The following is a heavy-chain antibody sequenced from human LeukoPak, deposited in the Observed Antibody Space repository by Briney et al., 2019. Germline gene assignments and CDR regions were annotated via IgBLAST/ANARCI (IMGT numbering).Heavy chain of an antibody. CDR3: ARAHNWKYGSFDF. CDR2: ISSSSSYI. CDR1: GFTFSSYS. V-gene: IGHV3-21*01. D-gene: IGHD1-7*01. J-gene: IGHJ4*02. Sequence: PGGSLRLSCAASGFTFSSYSMNWVRQAPGKGLEWVSSISSSSSYIYYADSVKGRFTISRDNAKNSLYLQMNSLRAEDAAVYYCARAHNWKYGSFDFWGQGTLVTVSS.